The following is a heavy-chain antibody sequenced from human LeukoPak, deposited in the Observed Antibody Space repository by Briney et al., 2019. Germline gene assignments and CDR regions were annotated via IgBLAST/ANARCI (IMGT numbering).Heavy chain of an antibody. D-gene: IGHD1-26*01. CDR2: IKEDGSDK. V-gene: IGHV3-7*05. CDR3: ATWSDAWEFDY. CDR1: GFTFSKSW. J-gene: IGHJ4*02. Sequence: PGGSLRLSCKASGFTFSKSWMTWVPQAPGKGREWVAHIKEDGSDKYYVDSVTGRFTISRDNSKNSLYLQMSGLRAEDTAMYYCATWSDAWEFDYWGQGTLVSVSS.